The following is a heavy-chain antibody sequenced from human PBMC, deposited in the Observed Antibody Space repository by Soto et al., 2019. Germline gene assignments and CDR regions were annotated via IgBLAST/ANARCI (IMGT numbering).Heavy chain of an antibody. J-gene: IGHJ1*01. Sequence: VKSSYERCGGDVSSYWRGWVRQVPGKGLAWMGVIYPGDSDTRYSPSFQGHVTISADKSISTAYLQWSTLKASDTAKYYCARLGFDYYSPTAYYNLHQH. CDR3: ARLGFDYYSPTAYYNLHQH. D-gene: IGHD2-21*01. V-gene: IGHV5-51*01. CDR2: IYPGDSDT. CDR1: GGDVSSYW.